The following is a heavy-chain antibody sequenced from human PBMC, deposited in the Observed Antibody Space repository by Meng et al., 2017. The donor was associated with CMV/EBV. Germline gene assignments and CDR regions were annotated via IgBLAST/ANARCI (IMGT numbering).Heavy chain of an antibody. V-gene: IGHV4-59*01. CDR3: ASRYYGMDV. CDR1: GGSISSYY. Sequence: GSLRLSCTVSGGSISSYYWSWIRQPPGKGLEWIGYIYYSGSTNYNPSLKSRVTISVDTSKHQFSLKLSSVTAADTAVYYCASRYYGMDVWGQGTTCTVAS. CDR2: IYYSGST. J-gene: IGHJ6*02.